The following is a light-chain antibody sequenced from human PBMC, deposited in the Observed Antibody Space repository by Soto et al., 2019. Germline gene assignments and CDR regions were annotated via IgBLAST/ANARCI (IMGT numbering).Light chain of an antibody. V-gene: IGKV3-11*01. CDR3: QQRSNWRGT. Sequence: EIVLTQSPATLSLSPGERATLSCRASQSIRNDLAWYQQRPGQTPRLLIFDASNRAKGIPGRFSGSGSGTDFTLTISSLEPEDFAVYYCQQRSNWRGTFGGGTKVEIK. CDR1: QSIRND. CDR2: DAS. J-gene: IGKJ4*01.